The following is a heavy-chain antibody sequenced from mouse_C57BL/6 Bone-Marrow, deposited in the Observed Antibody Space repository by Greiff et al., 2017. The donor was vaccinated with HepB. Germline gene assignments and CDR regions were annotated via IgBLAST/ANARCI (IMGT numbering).Heavy chain of an antibody. V-gene: IGHV5-12*01. Sequence: EVQLMESGGGLVQPGGSLKLSCAASGFTLSDYYMYWVRRTPEKRLEWVAYISNGGGSTYYPETVKGRYTISRDNAQNTLSLQMSRLKSEDTAMFYCARRVVSSFYFDYWGQGTTLTVSS. CDR2: ISNGGGST. CDR1: GFTLSDYY. CDR3: ARRVVSSFYFDY. D-gene: IGHD1-1*01. J-gene: IGHJ2*01.